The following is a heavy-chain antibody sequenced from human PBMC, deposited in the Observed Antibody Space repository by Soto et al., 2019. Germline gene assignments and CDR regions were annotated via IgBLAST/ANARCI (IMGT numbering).Heavy chain of an antibody. Sequence: GGSLSLSCAASGFTFSSYAMSWVRQAPGKGLVWVSAISGSGGSIYYADSVKGRFTISRDNSKNTLYLQMNSLRAEDTAVYYCAKVDEQWLGPGYYFDYWGQGTLVTVSS. D-gene: IGHD6-19*01. CDR1: GFTFSSYA. J-gene: IGHJ4*02. V-gene: IGHV3-23*01. CDR2: ISGSGGSI. CDR3: AKVDEQWLGPGYYFDY.